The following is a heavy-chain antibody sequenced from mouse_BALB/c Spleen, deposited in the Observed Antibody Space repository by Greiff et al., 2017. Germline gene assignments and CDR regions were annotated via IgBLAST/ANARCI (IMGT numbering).Heavy chain of an antibody. Sequence: EVHLVESGGGLVQPGGSRKLSCAASGFTFSSFGMHWVRQAPEKGLEWVAYISSGSSTIYYADTVKGRFTISRDNPKNTLFLQMTSLRSEDTAMYYCARPYYYGSNPYAMDYWGQGTSVTVSS. J-gene: IGHJ4*01. D-gene: IGHD1-1*01. CDR1: GFTFSSFG. CDR2: ISSGSSTI. CDR3: ARPYYYGSNPYAMDY. V-gene: IGHV5-17*02.